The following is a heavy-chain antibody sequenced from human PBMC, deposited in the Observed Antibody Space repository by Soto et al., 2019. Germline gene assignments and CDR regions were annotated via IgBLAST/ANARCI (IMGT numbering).Heavy chain of an antibody. CDR3: ERGGRWLQYSYFDL. J-gene: IGHJ2*01. CDR2: IYYSGST. D-gene: IGHD3-16*01. Sequence: TLSLTCTVSGGSISSGGYYWSWIRQHPGKGLEWIGYIYYSGSTYYNPSLKSRVSISVDTPTNQFPLKLSSLTAADTAVYFWERGGRWLQYSYFDLWGRGTPVT. CDR1: GGSISSGGYY. V-gene: IGHV4-31*03.